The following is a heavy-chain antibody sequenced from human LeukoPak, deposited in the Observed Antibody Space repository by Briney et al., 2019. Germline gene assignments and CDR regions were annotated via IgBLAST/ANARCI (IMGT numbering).Heavy chain of an antibody. CDR3: ARDGGGYSYYFDY. V-gene: IGHV3-30*02. Sequence: GGSLRLSCAASGFTFSSYAVHWVRQAPGKGLEWVAFIRYDGSNKYYADSVKGRFTISRDNSKNTLYLQMNSLRAEDTAVYYCARDGGGYSYYFDYWGQGTLVTVSS. J-gene: IGHJ4*02. CDR2: IRYDGSNK. CDR1: GFTFSSYA. D-gene: IGHD5-18*01.